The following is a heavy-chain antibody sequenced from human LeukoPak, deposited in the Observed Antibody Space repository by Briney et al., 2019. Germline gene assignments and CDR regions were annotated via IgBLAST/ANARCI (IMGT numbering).Heavy chain of an antibody. CDR3: ALLHYDPSY. Sequence: SETLSLTCAVYGGSFSGYYWSWIRQPPGKGLEWIGEINHSGSTNYNPSLKSRITISVDTSKNQFSLKLSSVTAADTAVYYCALLHYDPSYWGQGTLVTVSS. CDR1: GGSFSGYY. V-gene: IGHV4-34*01. CDR2: INHSGST. J-gene: IGHJ4*02. D-gene: IGHD5-12*01.